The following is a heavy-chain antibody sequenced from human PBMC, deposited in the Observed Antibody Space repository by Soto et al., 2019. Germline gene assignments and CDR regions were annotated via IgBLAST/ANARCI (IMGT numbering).Heavy chain of an antibody. J-gene: IGHJ4*02. CDR3: AREGITGSHNDY. CDR1: GYTFPTYG. CDR2: ISAYNGNT. Sequence: GASVQVSCQASGYTFPTYGISWVRQAPGQGLEWMGWISAYNGNTNYAQKLQGRVTMTTDTSTSTAYMELRSLRSDDTAVYYCAREGITGSHNDYWGQGTLVTVS. V-gene: IGHV1-18*01. D-gene: IGHD3-16*01.